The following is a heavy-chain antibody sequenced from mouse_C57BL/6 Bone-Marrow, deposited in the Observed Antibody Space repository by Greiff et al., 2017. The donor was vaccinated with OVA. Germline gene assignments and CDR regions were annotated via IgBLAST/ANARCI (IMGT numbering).Heavy chain of an antibody. CDR1: GFTFSDYY. J-gene: IGHJ4*01. D-gene: IGHD4-1*02. CDR3: ARLQLGRYAMDD. Sequence: EVQLVESGGGLVQPGGSLKLSCAASGFTFSDYYMYWVRQTPEKRLEWVAYISNGGGSTYYPDTVKGRFTISRDNAKNTLYLQMSRLKSEDTAMYYCARLQLGRYAMDDWGQGTSVTVSS. V-gene: IGHV5-12*01. CDR2: ISNGGGST.